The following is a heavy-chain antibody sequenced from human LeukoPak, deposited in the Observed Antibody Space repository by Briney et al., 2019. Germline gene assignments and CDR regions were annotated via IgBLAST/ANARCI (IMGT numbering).Heavy chain of an antibody. Sequence: GGSLRLSCAASGFTFSTYALTWVRRAPGKGLEWVSTIGGSGGVTYYADSVKGRFTISRDNSKNTLYLQMNSLRAEDTAVYYCAKDGRGGDCTSASCTNWFGPWGQGTLVTVSS. CDR3: AKDGRGGDCTSASCTNWFGP. CDR2: IGGSGGVT. V-gene: IGHV3-23*01. CDR1: GFTFSTYA. J-gene: IGHJ5*02. D-gene: IGHD2-2*01.